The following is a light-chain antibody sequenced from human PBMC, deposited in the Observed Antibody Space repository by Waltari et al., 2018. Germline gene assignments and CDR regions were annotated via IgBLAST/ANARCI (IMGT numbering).Light chain of an antibody. CDR2: DTS. CDR1: QIISTR. V-gene: IGKV1-39*01. CDR3: QQSYDSWT. Sequence: DIRVTQSPSSLSASVGDRVTISCRASQIISTRLNWYQHKPGEAPRLLIFDTSTLQSGVPSRFSSFRSGTEFTLTIDSLHPVDFAAYYCQQSYDSWTFGQGTKVE. J-gene: IGKJ1*01.